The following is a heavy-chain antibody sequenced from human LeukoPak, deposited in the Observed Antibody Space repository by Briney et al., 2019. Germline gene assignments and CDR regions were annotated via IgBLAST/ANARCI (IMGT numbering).Heavy chain of an antibody. V-gene: IGHV4-59*08. CDR1: GGSISSYY. CDR3: ARTLGYCSSTSCHGPDWFDP. CDR2: IYYSGST. Sequence: SETLSLTCTVSGGSISSYYWSWIRQPPGKGLEWIGYIYYSGSTNYNPSLKSRVTISVVPSKNQFSLKLSSVTAADTAVYYCARTLGYCSSTSCHGPDWFDPWGQGTLVTVSS. D-gene: IGHD2-2*01. J-gene: IGHJ5*02.